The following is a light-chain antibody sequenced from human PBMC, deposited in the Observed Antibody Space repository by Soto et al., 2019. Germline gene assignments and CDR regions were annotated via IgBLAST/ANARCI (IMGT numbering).Light chain of an antibody. CDR1: QGISTY. CDR3: QRYYNAPFT. Sequence: DIQLTQSPSFLSASVGDRVTMTCRASQGISTYLAWYQQKPGKAPKLLIYAASTLQSGVPSRFSGSGSGTEFALAISSLQPEDFATYYCQRYYNAPFTFGGGTKVEIK. J-gene: IGKJ4*01. CDR2: AAS. V-gene: IGKV1-9*01.